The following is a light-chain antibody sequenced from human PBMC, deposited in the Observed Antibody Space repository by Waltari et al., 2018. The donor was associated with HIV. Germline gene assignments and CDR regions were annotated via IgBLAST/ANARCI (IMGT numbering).Light chain of an antibody. CDR1: SSNIGTNY. J-gene: IGLJ2*01. V-gene: IGLV1-47*01. Sequence: QSVLTQPPSASGTPGQSVTLSCSGGSSNIGTNYVFWYQQLPATAPKLLIQWRNQRPSGVPDRFSASKSGTSASLTISGLRPEDEADYYCAAWDDSLSGHVVFGGGTKLTVL. CDR2: WRN. CDR3: AAWDDSLSGHVV.